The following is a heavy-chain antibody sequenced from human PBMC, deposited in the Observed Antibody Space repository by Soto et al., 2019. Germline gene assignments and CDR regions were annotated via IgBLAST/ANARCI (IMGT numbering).Heavy chain of an antibody. Sequence: SEPLSHTYIHSGIPIPNYNWNRLRKTPGNALVWIGYVYCSVCTNYNPPLKSRVTISVDTSRFQFSLKVNSVTAADTAIYYCARRAVVAVTGSLDNWLDPWGQGILVTVS. V-gene: IGHV4-59*01. CDR1: GIPIPNYN. CDR3: ARRAVVAVTGSLDNWLDP. J-gene: IGHJ5*02. CDR2: VYCSVCT. D-gene: IGHD2-21*01.